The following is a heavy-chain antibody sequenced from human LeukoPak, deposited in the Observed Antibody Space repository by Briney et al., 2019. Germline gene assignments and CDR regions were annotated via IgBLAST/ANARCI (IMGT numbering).Heavy chain of an antibody. CDR1: GGSFSGYY. CDR2: INHSGST. V-gene: IGHV4-34*01. CDR3: ANAYYYDSSGHYLPVDY. Sequence: SETLSLTCAVYGGSFSGYYWSWIRQPPGKGLEWIGEINHSGSTNYNPSLKSRVTISVDTSKNQFSLKLSSVTAADTAVYYCANAYYYDSSGHYLPVDYWGQGTLVTVSS. J-gene: IGHJ4*02. D-gene: IGHD3-22*01.